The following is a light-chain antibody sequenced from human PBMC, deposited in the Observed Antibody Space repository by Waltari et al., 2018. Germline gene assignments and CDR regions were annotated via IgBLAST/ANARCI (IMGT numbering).Light chain of an antibody. CDR2: EVS. CDR3: SSYTSIVV. Sequence: QSALTQPASVSGSPGQSITISCTGTSSDVGGYNYVSWYQQHPGKAPKLMIYEVSNRPSGVSTRFSGSKSGNTASLTISGLQAEDEADYYCSSYTSIVVFGGGTKLTVL. CDR1: SSDVGGYNY. J-gene: IGLJ2*01. V-gene: IGLV2-14*01.